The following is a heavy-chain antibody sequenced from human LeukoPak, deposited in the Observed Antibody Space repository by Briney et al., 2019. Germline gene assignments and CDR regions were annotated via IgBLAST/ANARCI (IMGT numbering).Heavy chain of an antibody. D-gene: IGHD3-3*01. CDR3: AKDSTIFGAKTHFDN. V-gene: IGHV3-23*01. J-gene: IGHJ4*02. Sequence: GGSLRLSCAGAEFTFSGYAMSWVRQAPGKGLEWVSAIVGSGITTYYADSVKGRFTISRDNTTNTLYLQMSSLRAEDTAVYYCAKDSTIFGAKTHFDNWGQGTLVTVSS. CDR1: EFTFSGYA. CDR2: IVGSGITT.